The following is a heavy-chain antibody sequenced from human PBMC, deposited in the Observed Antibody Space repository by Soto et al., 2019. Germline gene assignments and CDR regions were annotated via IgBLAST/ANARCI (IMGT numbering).Heavy chain of an antibody. Sequence: QVQLQQGGAGLLKPSETLSLTCAVNGGSLSGHYWSWIRQAPGKGLEWIGEINRSGGTNYDQSLKSRVTISLDASKNQFSLKLNSVTAADTAVYYCARAPIIGATFFDYWGEGSLVTVSS. CDR3: ARAPIIGATFFDY. CDR1: GGSLSGHY. CDR2: INRSGGT. D-gene: IGHD1-26*01. J-gene: IGHJ4*02. V-gene: IGHV4-34*01.